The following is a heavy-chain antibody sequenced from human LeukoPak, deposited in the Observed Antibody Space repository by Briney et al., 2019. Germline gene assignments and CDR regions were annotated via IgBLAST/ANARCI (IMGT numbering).Heavy chain of an antibody. V-gene: IGHV4-39*07. CDR3: ARVNWVSDFWSGGGAFDI. Sequence: SETLSLTRTVSGGSISSSSYYWGWVRQPPGKGLEWIGSIYYSGSTYYNPSLKSRVTISVDTSKNQFSLKLSSVTAADTAVCYCARVNWVSDFWSGGGAFDIWGQGTMVTVSS. CDR2: IYYSGST. D-gene: IGHD3-3*01. J-gene: IGHJ3*02. CDR1: GGSISSSSYY.